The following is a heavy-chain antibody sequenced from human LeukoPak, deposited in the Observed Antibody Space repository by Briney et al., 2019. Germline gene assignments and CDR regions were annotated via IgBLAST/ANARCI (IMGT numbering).Heavy chain of an antibody. J-gene: IGHJ1*01. D-gene: IGHD6-19*01. CDR3: ARYSVAGTGSEYFQH. Sequence: ASVKVSCKASGYTFTSYYMHWVRPAPGQGLEWMGIINPSVGSTSYAQKFQGRVTMTRDTSTRTGYMELSSLRSEDTAVYYCARYSVAGTGSEYFQHWGQGTLVTVSS. V-gene: IGHV1-46*01. CDR2: INPSVGST. CDR1: GYTFTSYY.